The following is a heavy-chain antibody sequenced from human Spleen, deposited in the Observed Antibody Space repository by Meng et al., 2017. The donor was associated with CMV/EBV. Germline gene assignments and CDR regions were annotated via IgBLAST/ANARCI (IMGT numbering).Heavy chain of an antibody. J-gene: IGHJ5*02. CDR1: GDSVSSNSAA. V-gene: IGHV6-1*01. CDR3: ARSNPNWFDP. Sequence: GQLHLSLPGLVKPPQTLSLTCSISGDSVSSNSAACNWIRQSPSRGLEWLGRTYYRSKWYIEYAVSVKSRITINPDTSKNQFSLQLNSVTPEDTAVYYCARSNPNWFDPWGQGTLVTVSS. CDR2: TYYRSKWYI.